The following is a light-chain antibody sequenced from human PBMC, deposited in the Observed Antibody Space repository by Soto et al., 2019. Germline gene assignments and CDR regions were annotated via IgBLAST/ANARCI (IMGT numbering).Light chain of an antibody. CDR3: CSYTTRNTSQIV. J-gene: IGLJ1*01. CDR2: DVS. CDR1: SSDVGGYNY. V-gene: IGLV2-14*01. Sequence: QSVLTQPASVSGSPGQSITISCTGTSSDVGGYNYVSWYQQHPGKAPKFMIYDVSNRPSGVSNRFSGSKSGNTASLTISGLQAEDEADYYCCSYTTRNTSQIVFGTGTKVT.